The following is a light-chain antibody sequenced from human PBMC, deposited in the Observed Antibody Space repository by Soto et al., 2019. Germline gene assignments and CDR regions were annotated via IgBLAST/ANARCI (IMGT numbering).Light chain of an antibody. Sequence: QSALTQPASVSGSPGQSINISCTGTSSDVGGYNFVSWYQQHQGKGPKLMIFDVNSRPSGVSDRFSGSKSGNTASLTISGLQAEDEGDYYCCSYTRSSAHVFGSGTKRTVL. J-gene: IGLJ1*01. CDR3: CSYTRSSAHV. CDR1: SSDVGGYNF. CDR2: DVN. V-gene: IGLV2-14*03.